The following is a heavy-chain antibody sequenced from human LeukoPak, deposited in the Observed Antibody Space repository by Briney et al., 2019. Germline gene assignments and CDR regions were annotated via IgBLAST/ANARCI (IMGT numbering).Heavy chain of an antibody. D-gene: IGHD2-2*02. V-gene: IGHV3-21*01. J-gene: IGHJ4*02. CDR2: ISSSSSYI. Sequence: PGGSLRLSCAASGFTFSSYSMTWFRQAPGKGLEWVSSISSSSSYIYYADSVKGRFTISRDNAKNSLYLQMNSLRAEDTAVYYCARVSCSSTSCYTPDYWGQGTLVTVSS. CDR1: GFTFSSYS. CDR3: ARVSCSSTSCYTPDY.